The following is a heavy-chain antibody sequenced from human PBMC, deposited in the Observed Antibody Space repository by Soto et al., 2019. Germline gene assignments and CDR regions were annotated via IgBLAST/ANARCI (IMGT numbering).Heavy chain of an antibody. CDR1: GFVFSSYW. CDR3: ARGMQGSRYFDL. V-gene: IGHV3-74*01. Sequence: EVQLVESGGGLVQPGGSLRLSCAGSGFVFSSYWMHWVRQVPGKGLVWVSRITNDGSSTTYADSGNGRFTISRDNAKNTLYLQMNSLGAEVTAVYYCARGMQGSRYFDLWGRGTLVTVSS. J-gene: IGHJ2*01. CDR2: ITNDGSST.